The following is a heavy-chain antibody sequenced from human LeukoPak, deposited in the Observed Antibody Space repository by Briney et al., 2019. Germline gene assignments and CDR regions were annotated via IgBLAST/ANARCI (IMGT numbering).Heavy chain of an antibody. CDR1: GFTFSGYW. Sequence: GGSLRLSCAASGFTFSGYWMSWVRQAPGKGLEWVANIKQDGSEKYYVDSVKGRFTISRDNAKNSLYLQMNSLRAEDTAVYYCASQGEVAWGQGTMVTVSS. D-gene: IGHD3-10*01. J-gene: IGHJ3*01. CDR2: IKQDGSEK. V-gene: IGHV3-7*01. CDR3: ASQGEVA.